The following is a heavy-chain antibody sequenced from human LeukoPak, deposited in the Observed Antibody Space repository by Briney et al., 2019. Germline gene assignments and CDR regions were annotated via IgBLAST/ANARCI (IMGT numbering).Heavy chain of an antibody. CDR3: ARDLQASVTTNGWGFDL. CDR1: GFTFSRYW. J-gene: IGHJ2*01. V-gene: IGHV3-74*01. D-gene: IGHD4-17*01. CDR2: INDDGSST. Sequence: QPGGSLRLSCAASGFTFSRYWMHWVRQAPGKGLIWISRINDDGSSTSYADSVKGRFTISRDDDKNTLYLQMNSLRAEDTAVYYCARDLQASVTTNGWGFDLWGRGTLVTFSS.